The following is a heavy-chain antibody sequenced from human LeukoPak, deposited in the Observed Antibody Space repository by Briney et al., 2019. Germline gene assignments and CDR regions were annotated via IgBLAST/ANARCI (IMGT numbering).Heavy chain of an antibody. V-gene: IGHV4-38-2*01. Sequence: PPQTRSLTSAVSGYSISIVYYWGWIRQPPGKGLEWIGSVSHSGSTYYNPSLKSPVTISVDTPTHQFSLKLSSVIAAHTAVYFCARAVHTSSWYFVYWGQGALVTVSS. D-gene: IGHD6-13*01. CDR3: ARAVHTSSWYFVY. CDR2: VSHSGST. CDR1: GYSISIVYY. J-gene: IGHJ4*02.